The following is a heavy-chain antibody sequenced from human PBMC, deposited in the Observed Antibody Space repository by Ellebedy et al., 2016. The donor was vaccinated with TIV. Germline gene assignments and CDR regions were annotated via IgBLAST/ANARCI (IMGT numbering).Heavy chain of an antibody. J-gene: IGHJ4*02. CDR1: GFTFSTYW. V-gene: IGHV3-7*01. Sequence: GESLKISCGVSGFTFSTYWMTWVRQAPGKGLEWVANIKQDGTEQYYVDSVKGRFIISRDNAKNSLYLQMNSLRAEDTGVYYCARDLRFFDWYQDNWGQGTLVTVSS. D-gene: IGHD3-9*01. CDR3: ARDLRFFDWYQDN. CDR2: IKQDGTEQ.